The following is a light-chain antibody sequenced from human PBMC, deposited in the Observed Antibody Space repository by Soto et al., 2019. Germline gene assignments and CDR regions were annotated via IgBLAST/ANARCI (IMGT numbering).Light chain of an antibody. CDR1: QSVSNN. CDR2: GAS. CDR3: QHWDNRPPGYT. Sequence: EIVMTQSPAVLSVSPGERATLSCRASQSVSNNVAWFQQKPGRAPRLLIYGASTRATGVPARFSGGGSGTLFTLTLSSLQSEDFAVYYCQHWDNRPPGYTFGQGTKLEIK. J-gene: IGKJ2*01. V-gene: IGKV3-15*01.